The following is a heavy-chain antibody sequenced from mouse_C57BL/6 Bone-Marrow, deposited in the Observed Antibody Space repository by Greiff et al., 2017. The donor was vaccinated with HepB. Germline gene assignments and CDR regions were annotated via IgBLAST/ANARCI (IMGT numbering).Heavy chain of an antibody. Sequence: VQLQQSGAELARPGASVKLSCKASGYTFTSYGISWVKQRTGQGLEWIGEIYPRSGNTYYNEKFKGKATLTADKSSSTAYMKLRSLTSEDSAVYFCARIPMPYELGRNYWGQGTTLTVSS. J-gene: IGHJ2*01. CDR3: ARIPMPYELGRNY. D-gene: IGHD4-1*01. V-gene: IGHV1-81*01. CDR2: IYPRSGNT. CDR1: GYTFTSYG.